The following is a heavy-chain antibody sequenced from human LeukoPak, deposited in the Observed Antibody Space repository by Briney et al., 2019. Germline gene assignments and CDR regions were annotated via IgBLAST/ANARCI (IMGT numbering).Heavy chain of an antibody. CDR1: GGSISSYY. CDR2: IYYSGST. Sequence: SETLSLTCTVSGGSISSYYWSWIRQPPGKGLEWIGYIYYSGSTNYNPSLKSRVTISVDTSKNQFSLKLSSVTAADTAVYYCARDGLLDAFDIWGQGKMVTVSS. D-gene: IGHD2-15*01. J-gene: IGHJ3*02. V-gene: IGHV4-59*01. CDR3: ARDGLLDAFDI.